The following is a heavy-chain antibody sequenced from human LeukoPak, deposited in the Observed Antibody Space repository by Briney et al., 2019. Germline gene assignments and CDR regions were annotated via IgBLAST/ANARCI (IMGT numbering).Heavy chain of an antibody. D-gene: IGHD3-9*01. CDR2: ISYDGSNK. CDR3: ARELRYFDWLLNGFDY. J-gene: IGHJ4*02. CDR1: GFTFSSYA. V-gene: IGHV3-30-3*01. Sequence: GRSLRLPCAASGFTFSSYAMHWVRQAPGKGLEWVAVISYDGSNKYYADSVKGRFTISRDNSKNTLYLQMNSLRAEDTAVYYCARELRYFDWLLNGFDYWGQGTLVTVSS.